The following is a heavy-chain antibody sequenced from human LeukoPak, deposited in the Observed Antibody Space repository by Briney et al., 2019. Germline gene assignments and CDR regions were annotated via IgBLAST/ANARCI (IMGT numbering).Heavy chain of an antibody. V-gene: IGHV4-59*08. J-gene: IGHJ6*03. CDR1: GGSISSYY. D-gene: IGHD3-3*01. Sequence: SETLSLTCTVSGGSISSYYWSWIRQPPGKGLEWIGYIYYSGSTNYNPSLKSRVTISVDTSKNQFSLKLSSVTAADTAVYYCARNGAYDFWSGYYMDVWGKGTTVTVSS. CDR3: ARNGAYDFWSGYYMDV. CDR2: IYYSGST.